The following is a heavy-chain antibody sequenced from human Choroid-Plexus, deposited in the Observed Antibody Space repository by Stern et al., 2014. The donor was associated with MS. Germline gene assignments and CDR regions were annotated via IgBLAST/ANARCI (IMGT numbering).Heavy chain of an antibody. V-gene: IGHV3-30*18. CDR1: GFTFGSCA. CDR3: AKDRQYLTYFFDH. CDR2: VSYDGSNK. J-gene: IGHJ5*02. D-gene: IGHD2/OR15-2a*01. Sequence: DQLVGSGGGVVQPGRPLRLSCVASGFTFGSCAMHWVRQAPGKGLEWGAGVSYDGSNKYYADSVKGRFTISRDNSQNTLYMQMSSLRPEDTAVYYCAKDRQYLTYFFDHWGQGSLVTVSS.